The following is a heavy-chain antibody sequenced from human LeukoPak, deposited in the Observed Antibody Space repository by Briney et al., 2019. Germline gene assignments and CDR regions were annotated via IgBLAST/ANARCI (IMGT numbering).Heavy chain of an antibody. Sequence: PSETLSLTCTVSGGSISSGGYYWSWIRQPPGKGLERIGYIYHSGSTYYNPSLKSRVTISVDRSKNQFSLKLSSVTAADTAVYFWASDGAFFTATAIGGIYFDYWGQGTLVTVSS. CDR2: IYHSGST. J-gene: IGHJ4*02. CDR1: GGSISSGGYY. D-gene: IGHD2-2*02. CDR3: ASDGAFFTATAIGGIYFDY. V-gene: IGHV4-30-2*01.